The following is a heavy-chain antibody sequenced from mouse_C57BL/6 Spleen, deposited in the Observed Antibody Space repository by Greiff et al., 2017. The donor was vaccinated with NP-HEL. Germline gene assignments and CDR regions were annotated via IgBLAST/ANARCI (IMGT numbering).Heavy chain of an antibody. CDR1: GYSFTGYY. CDR2: INPSTGGT. J-gene: IGHJ3*01. V-gene: IGHV1-42*01. CDR3: ASAYYSNYEGFAY. D-gene: IGHD2-5*01. Sequence: EVQLKESGPELVKPGASVKISCKASGYSFTGYYMNWVKQSPEKSLEWIGEINPSTGGTTYNQKFKAKATLTVDKSSSTAYMQLKSLTSEDSAVYYCASAYYSNYEGFAYWGQGTLVTVSA.